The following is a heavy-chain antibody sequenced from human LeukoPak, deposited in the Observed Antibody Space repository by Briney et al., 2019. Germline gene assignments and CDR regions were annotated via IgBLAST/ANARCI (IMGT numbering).Heavy chain of an antibody. J-gene: IGHJ3*02. CDR3: AKGPGYYDSSAGGGFDI. V-gene: IGHV3-23*01. Sequence: PGGSLRLSCAASGFTFSSYSMNWVRQAPGKGLEWVSAISSSGGSTHYADSVKGRFTISRDNSKNTLYLQMNSLRAEDTAVYYCAKGPGYYDSSAGGGFDIWGQGTMVTV. D-gene: IGHD3-22*01. CDR2: ISSSGGST. CDR1: GFTFSSYS.